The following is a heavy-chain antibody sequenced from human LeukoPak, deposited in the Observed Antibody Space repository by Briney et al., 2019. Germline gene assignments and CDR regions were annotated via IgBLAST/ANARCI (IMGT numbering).Heavy chain of an antibody. CDR3: ASHVLRFLKAFDI. V-gene: IGHV4-34*01. CDR2: INHSGST. D-gene: IGHD3-3*01. Sequence: SETLSLTCAVYGGSFSGYYWSWIRQPPGKGLEWIGEINHSGSTNYNPSLKSRVTISVDTSKNQFSLKLSSVTAADTAVYYCASHVLRFLKAFDIWGQGTMVTVSS. J-gene: IGHJ3*02. CDR1: GGSFSGYY.